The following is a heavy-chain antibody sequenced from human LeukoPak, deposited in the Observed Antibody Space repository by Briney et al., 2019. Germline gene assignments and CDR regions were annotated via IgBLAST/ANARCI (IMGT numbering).Heavy chain of an antibody. J-gene: IGHJ3*02. V-gene: IGHV5-51*01. CDR3: ARVLRYFDWSTYAFDI. CDR2: IYPGDSDT. Sequence: GESLKISCKGSGYSFTSYWIGWVRQMPGKGLEWMGIIYPGDSDTRYSPSFQGQVTTSADKSISTAYLQWSSLKASDTAMYYCARVLRYFDWSTYAFDIWGQGTIVTVSS. CDR1: GYSFTSYW. D-gene: IGHD3-9*01.